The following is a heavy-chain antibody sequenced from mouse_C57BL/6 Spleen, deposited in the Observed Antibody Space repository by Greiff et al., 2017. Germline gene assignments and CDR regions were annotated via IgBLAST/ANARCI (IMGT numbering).Heavy chain of an antibody. CDR1: GFTFSSYA. D-gene: IGHD2-3*01. Sequence: EVMLVESGGGLVKPGGSLKLSCAASGFTFSSYAMSWVRQTPEKRLEWVATISDGGSYTYYPDNVKGRFTISRDNAKNNLYLQMSHLKSEDTAMYYCARDLSGYYQSGAMDYWGQGTSVTVSS. CDR3: ARDLSGYYQSGAMDY. J-gene: IGHJ4*01. CDR2: ISDGGSYT. V-gene: IGHV5-4*01.